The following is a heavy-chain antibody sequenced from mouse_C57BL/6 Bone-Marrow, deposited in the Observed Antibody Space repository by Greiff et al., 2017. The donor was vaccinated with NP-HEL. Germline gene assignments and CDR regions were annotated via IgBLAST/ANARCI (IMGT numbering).Heavy chain of an antibody. CDR2: ISNLAYSI. Sequence: DVKLVESGGGLVQPGGSLKLSCAASGFTFSDYGMAWVRQAPRKGPEWVAFISNLAYSIYYADTVTGRFTISRENAKNTLYLEMSSLRSEDTAMYYCARLYDYEGFAYWGQGTLVTVSA. CDR3: ARLYDYEGFAY. D-gene: IGHD2-4*01. J-gene: IGHJ3*01. V-gene: IGHV5-15*01. CDR1: GFTFSDYG.